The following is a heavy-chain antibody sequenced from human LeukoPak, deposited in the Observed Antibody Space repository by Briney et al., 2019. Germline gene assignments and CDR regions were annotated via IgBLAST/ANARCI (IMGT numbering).Heavy chain of an antibody. D-gene: IGHD2-2*01. CDR2: ISAYNGNT. Sequence: ASVKVSCKASGYTFTSYGISWVRQAPGQGLEWMGWISAYNGNTNYAQKLQGRVTTTTDTSTSTAYMELRSLRSDDTAVYYCARERYCSSTSCYWFDPWGQGTLVTVSS. V-gene: IGHV1-18*01. J-gene: IGHJ5*02. CDR1: GYTFTSYG. CDR3: ARERYCSSTSCYWFDP.